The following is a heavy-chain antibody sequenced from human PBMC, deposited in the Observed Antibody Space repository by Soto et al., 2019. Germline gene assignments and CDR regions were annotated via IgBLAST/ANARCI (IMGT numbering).Heavy chain of an antibody. Sequence: QVQLQESGPGLVKPSGTLSLTCAVSGGSISSSNWWSWVRQPPGKGLEWIGEIYHSGSTNYNPSRKSRATISVDKSKNQFSLKLSSVTAADTAVYYCARDHRTLGAFDIWGKGTMVTVSS. D-gene: IGHD3-16*01. CDR3: ARDHRTLGAFDI. CDR1: GGSISSSNW. CDR2: IYHSGST. V-gene: IGHV4-4*02. J-gene: IGHJ3*02.